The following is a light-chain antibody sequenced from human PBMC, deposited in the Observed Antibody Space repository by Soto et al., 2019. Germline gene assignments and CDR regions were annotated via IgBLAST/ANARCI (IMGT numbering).Light chain of an antibody. CDR3: QQYNTYPLT. Sequence: DIQMTQSPSSLSASVGDRVTITCRASQDISSNLAWFQQKPGKAPKSLIYATSRLHSGVPSKFSGSESGTDFTLTISSLQAEDFAIYYCQQYNTYPLTFGQGTRLEIK. J-gene: IGKJ5*01. CDR2: ATS. V-gene: IGKV1-16*02. CDR1: QDISSN.